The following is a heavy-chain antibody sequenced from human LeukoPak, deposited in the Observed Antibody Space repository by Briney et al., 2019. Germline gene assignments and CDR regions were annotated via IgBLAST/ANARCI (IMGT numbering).Heavy chain of an antibody. CDR2: IYYSGST. J-gene: IGHJ5*02. CDR3: ARSLPAAIIAANWFDP. Sequence: SETLSLTCTVSGGSISSSSYYWGWIRQPPGKGLEWIGSIYYSGSTYYNPSLESRVTISVDTSKNQFSLKLSSVTAADTAVYYCARSLPAAIIAANWFDPWGQGTLVTVSS. D-gene: IGHD2-2*01. CDR1: GGSISSSSYY. V-gene: IGHV4-39*01.